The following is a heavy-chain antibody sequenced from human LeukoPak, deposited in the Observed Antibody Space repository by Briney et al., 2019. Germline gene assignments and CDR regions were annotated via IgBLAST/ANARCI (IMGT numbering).Heavy chain of an antibody. CDR1: GGTFSSYA. D-gene: IGHD5-24*01. CDR3: ARDPGDGYNSGSWFDP. J-gene: IGHJ5*02. Sequence: SVKVSCKASGGTFSSYAISWVRQAPGQGLEWMGRIISIFGTANYAQKFQGRVTITTDESTSTAYMELSSLRSEDTAVYYCARDPGDGYNSGSWFDPWGQGTLVTVSS. V-gene: IGHV1-69*05. CDR2: IISIFGTA.